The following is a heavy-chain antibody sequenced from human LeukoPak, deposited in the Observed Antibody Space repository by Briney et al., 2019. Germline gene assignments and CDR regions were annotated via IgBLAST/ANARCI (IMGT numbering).Heavy chain of an antibody. CDR3: ARAIVVGYFDY. CDR2: IYHSGST. CDR1: GGSISSGGYS. D-gene: IGHD3-22*01. V-gene: IGHV4-30-2*01. Sequence: TLSLTCAVSGGSISSGGYSWSWIRQPPGKGLGWIGYIYHSGSTYYNPSLKSRVTISVDRSKNQFSLKLSSVTAADTAVYYCARAIVVGYFDYWGQGTLVTVSS. J-gene: IGHJ4*02.